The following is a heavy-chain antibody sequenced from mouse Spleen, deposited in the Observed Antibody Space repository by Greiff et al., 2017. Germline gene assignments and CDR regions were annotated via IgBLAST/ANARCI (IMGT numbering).Heavy chain of an antibody. CDR1: GYSITSDYA. CDR3: AIMITTWFAY. J-gene: IGHJ3*01. CDR2: ISYSGST. Sequence: VQLKESGPGLVKPSQSLSLTCTVTGYSITSDYAWNWIRQFPGNKLEWMGYISYSGSTSYNPSLKSRISITRDTSKNQFFLQLNSVTTEDTATYYCAIMITTWFAYWGQGTLVTVSA. D-gene: IGHD2-4*01. V-gene: IGHV3-2*02.